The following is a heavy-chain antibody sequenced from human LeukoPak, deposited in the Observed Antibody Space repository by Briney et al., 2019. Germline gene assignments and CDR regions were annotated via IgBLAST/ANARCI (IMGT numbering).Heavy chain of an antibody. D-gene: IGHD3-9*01. CDR1: GYSFTSYW. V-gene: IGHV5-51*01. CDR3: ARRANILLRAFDI. J-gene: IGHJ3*02. CDR2: IYPGDSDT. Sequence: GESLKISWKGSGYSFTSYWIGWVRQMPGKGLEWMGIIYPGDSDTRYSPSFQGQVTISADKSISTAYLQWSSLKASDTAMYYCARRANILLRAFDIWGQGTMVTVSS.